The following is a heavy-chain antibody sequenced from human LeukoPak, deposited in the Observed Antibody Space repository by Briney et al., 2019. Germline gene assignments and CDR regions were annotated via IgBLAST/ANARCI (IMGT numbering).Heavy chain of an antibody. Sequence: SETLSLTCTVSGGSISSYYWSWIRQPPGKGLEWIGYIYYSGSTNYNPSLKSRVTISVDTSKNQFSLKLSSVTAADTAVYYCASVVVPAAFLETSPQNYYYYMDVWGKGTTVTVSS. CDR2: IYYSGST. J-gene: IGHJ6*03. V-gene: IGHV4-59*01. D-gene: IGHD2-2*01. CDR3: ASVVVPAAFLETSPQNYYYYMDV. CDR1: GGSISSYY.